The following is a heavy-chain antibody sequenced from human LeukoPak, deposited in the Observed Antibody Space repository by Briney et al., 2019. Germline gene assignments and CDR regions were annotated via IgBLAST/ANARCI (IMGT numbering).Heavy chain of an antibody. D-gene: IGHD5-24*01. CDR2: IYPGDSDT. CDR3: ARRRDYYFDY. J-gene: IGHJ4*02. CDR1: GYNFGSYW. Sequence: GESLKISCKGSGYNFGSYWLGWVRQTPGKGLEWMGIIYPGDSDTRYSPSFQGQVTISADKSISTAYLQWSSLKASDTAMYYCARRRDYYFDYWGQGTLVTVSS. V-gene: IGHV5-51*01.